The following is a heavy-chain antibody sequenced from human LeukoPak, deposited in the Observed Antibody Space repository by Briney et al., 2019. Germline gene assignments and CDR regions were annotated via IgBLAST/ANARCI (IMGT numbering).Heavy chain of an antibody. J-gene: IGHJ6*02. V-gene: IGHV4-59*01. CDR1: GGSISSYY. CDR2: IYYSGST. Sequence: SETQSLTCTVSGGSISSYYWSWIRQPPGKGVEWIGYIYYSGSTNYNPSLKSRVTISVDTSKNQFSLKLSSVTAADTAVYYCARGGHYDFWSGYYPSDMDVWGQGTTVTVSS. CDR3: ARGGHYDFWSGYYPSDMDV. D-gene: IGHD3-3*01.